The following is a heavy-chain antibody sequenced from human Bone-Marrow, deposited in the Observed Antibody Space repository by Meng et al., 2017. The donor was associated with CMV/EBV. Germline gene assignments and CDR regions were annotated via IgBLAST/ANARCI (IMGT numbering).Heavy chain of an antibody. D-gene: IGHD2-2*01. CDR3: ARADCTSTSCFWGGDWFDP. CDR1: SLANSF. CDR2: IYYSGTT. Sequence: SLANSFWSWIRQPPRKGLEWIGYIYYSGTTYYNPSLQSRLIISADPSKNQFSLNLSSVTAADTAVYYCARADCTSTSCFWGGDWFDPWGQGTLVTVSS. V-gene: IGHV4-30-4*01. J-gene: IGHJ5*02.